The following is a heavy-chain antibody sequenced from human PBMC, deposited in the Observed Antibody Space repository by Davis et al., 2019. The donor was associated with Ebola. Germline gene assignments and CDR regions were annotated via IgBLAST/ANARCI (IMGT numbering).Heavy chain of an antibody. J-gene: IGHJ4*02. D-gene: IGHD6-19*01. V-gene: IGHV3-23*01. Sequence: GESLKISCAASGFTFSSYAMGWVRQAPGKGLEWVSGISGSGGSTYYADSVKGRFTISRDNSKNTLYLQMNGLRAEDTAVYFCAKVRVSSSGWYYPFGYWGQGTLVTVSS. CDR3: AKVRVSSSGWYYPFGY. CDR2: ISGSGGST. CDR1: GFTFSSYA.